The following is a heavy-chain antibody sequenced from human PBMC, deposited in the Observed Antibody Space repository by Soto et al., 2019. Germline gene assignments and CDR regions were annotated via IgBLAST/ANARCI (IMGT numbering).Heavy chain of an antibody. CDR2: IVPIFNTS. V-gene: IGHV1-69*06. CDR3: ATQQQLTTFEV. Sequence: QVQLVQSGAEVKKPGSSVKVSCKASGGTFTNYAISWVRQAPGQGLEWMGGIVPIFNTSHFAEKFQGRLTLTADKSTSTAFMELIGLRSDDTAVYFCATQQQLTTFEVWGQGTLVSVSS. CDR1: GGTFTNYA. J-gene: IGHJ4*02. D-gene: IGHD6-13*01.